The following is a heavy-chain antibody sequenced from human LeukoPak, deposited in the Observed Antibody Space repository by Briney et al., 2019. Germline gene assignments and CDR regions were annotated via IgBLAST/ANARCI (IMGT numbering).Heavy chain of an antibody. CDR3: ARDRFGDLNYFDY. D-gene: IGHD3-3*01. CDR1: GGSISSYF. J-gene: IGHJ4*02. Sequence: PSETLSLTCTVSGGSISSYFWSWIRQPAGKGLERIGRIYTSGSTNYNPSLKSRVTISADKSTNQFSLKLSSVTAADTAVYYCARDRFGDLNYFDYWGREPWSPSPQ. CDR2: IYTSGST. V-gene: IGHV4-4*07.